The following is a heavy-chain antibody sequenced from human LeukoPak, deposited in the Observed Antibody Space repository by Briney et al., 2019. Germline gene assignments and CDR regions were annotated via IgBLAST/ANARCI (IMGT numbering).Heavy chain of an antibody. Sequence: PGGSLRLSCAASGFTFSSYGMHWVRQAPGKGLEWVAFIRYDGSNKYYADSVKGRFTISRDNSKNTLYLQMNSLRAEDTAVYYCAKEVKWLVPDAFDIWGQGTMVTVSS. D-gene: IGHD6-19*01. J-gene: IGHJ3*02. CDR2: IRYDGSNK. CDR3: AKEVKWLVPDAFDI. CDR1: GFTFSSYG. V-gene: IGHV3-30*02.